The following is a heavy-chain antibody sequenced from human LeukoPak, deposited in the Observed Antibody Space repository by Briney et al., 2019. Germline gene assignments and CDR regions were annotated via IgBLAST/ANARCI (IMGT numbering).Heavy chain of an antibody. CDR1: GGSISSGGYY. J-gene: IGHJ4*02. CDR3: ARRGYNYYFDY. V-gene: IGHV4-31*03. Sequence: SETLSLTCTVSGGSISSGGYYWSWIRQHPGKGLEWIGYIYYSGSTYYNPSLKSRVTISVDTSKNQFSLKLSPVTAADTAVYYCARRGYNYYFDYWGQGTLVTVSS. D-gene: IGHD1-1*01. CDR2: IYYSGST.